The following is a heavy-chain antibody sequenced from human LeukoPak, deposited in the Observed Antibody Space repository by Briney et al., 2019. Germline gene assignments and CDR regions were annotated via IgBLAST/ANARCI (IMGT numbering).Heavy chain of an antibody. D-gene: IGHD4-17*01. CDR3: ARAARDYEIDY. Sequence: SETLSLTCTVSGGSISSSNYYWGWIRQPPGKGLEWIGYIYYSGSTNYNPSLKSRVTISVDTSKNQFSLKLSSVTAADTAVYYCARAARDYEIDYWGQGTLVTVSS. CDR1: GGSISSSNYY. J-gene: IGHJ4*02. CDR2: IYYSGST. V-gene: IGHV4-61*05.